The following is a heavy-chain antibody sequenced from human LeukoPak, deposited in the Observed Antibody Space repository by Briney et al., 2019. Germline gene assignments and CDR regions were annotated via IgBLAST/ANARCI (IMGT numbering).Heavy chain of an antibody. CDR1: GYTFTGYY. CDR3: ARDPPGAVAGSSGY. J-gene: IGHJ4*02. D-gene: IGHD6-19*01. Sequence: ASVKVSCKASGYTFTGYYMHRVRQAPGQGLEWMGWINPNSGGTNYAQKFQGRVTMTRDTSISTAYMELSRLRSDDTAVYYCARDPPGAVAGSSGYWGQGTLVTVSS. CDR2: INPNSGGT. V-gene: IGHV1-2*02.